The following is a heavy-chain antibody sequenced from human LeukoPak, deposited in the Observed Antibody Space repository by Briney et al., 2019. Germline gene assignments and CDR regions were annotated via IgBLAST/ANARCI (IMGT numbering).Heavy chain of an antibody. Sequence: GASVTVSCKVSGYTLTELSMHWVRQAPGQGLEWMGWMNPNSGNTGYAQKFQGRVTITRNTSISTAYMELSSLRSEDTAVYYCARVSRRIAARPHYYFDYWGQGTLVTVSS. J-gene: IGHJ4*02. CDR3: ARVSRRIAARPHYYFDY. CDR2: MNPNSGNT. V-gene: IGHV1-8*03. D-gene: IGHD6-6*01. CDR1: GYTLTELS.